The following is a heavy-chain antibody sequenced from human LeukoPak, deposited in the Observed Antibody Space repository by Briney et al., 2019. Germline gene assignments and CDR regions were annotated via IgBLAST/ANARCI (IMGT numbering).Heavy chain of an antibody. D-gene: IGHD3-22*01. CDR1: GGTFSSYA. CDR2: IIPIFGTA. CDR3: AGTYYYDSSGYYIFDY. V-gene: IGHV1-69*05. J-gene: IGHJ4*02. Sequence: SVKVSCKASGGTFSSYAISWVRQAPGQGLEWMGRIIPIFGTANYAQKFQGRVTITTDESTSTACMELSSLRSEDTAVYYCAGTYYYDSSGYYIFDYWGQGTLVTVSS.